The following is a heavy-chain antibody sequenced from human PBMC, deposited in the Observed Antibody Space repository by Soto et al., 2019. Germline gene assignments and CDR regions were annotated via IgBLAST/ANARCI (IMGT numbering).Heavy chain of an antibody. CDR1: GFTFSSYA. J-gene: IGHJ3*02. CDR2: ISYDGSNK. CDR3: ARGGYGDYRGAFDI. Sequence: GGSLRLSCAASGFTFSSYAMHWVRQAPGKGLEWVAVISYDGSNKYYADSVKGRFTISRDNSKNTMYLQMNSLRAEDTAVYYCARGGYGDYRGAFDIWGQGTMVTVSS. D-gene: IGHD4-17*01. V-gene: IGHV3-30-3*01.